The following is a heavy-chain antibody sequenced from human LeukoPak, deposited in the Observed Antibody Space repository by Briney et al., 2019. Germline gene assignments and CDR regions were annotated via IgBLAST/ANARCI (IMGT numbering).Heavy chain of an antibody. D-gene: IGHD6-19*01. CDR3: ARSSDSSGWPFDY. J-gene: IGHJ4*02. CDR2: TYYRSKWYN. V-gene: IGHV6-1*01. Sequence: SQTLSLTCAISGDSVSSNSAGWNWIRQSPSRGLEWLGWTYYRSKWYNDHALSVKSRVTINPDTSKNQFSLQLNSVTPEDTAVYYCARSSDSSGWPFDYWGQGTLVTVSS. CDR1: GDSVSSNSAG.